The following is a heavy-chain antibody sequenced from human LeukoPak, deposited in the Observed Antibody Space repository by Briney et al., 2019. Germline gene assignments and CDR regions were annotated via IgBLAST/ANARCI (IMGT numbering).Heavy chain of an antibody. CDR3: AREARITMVRGVESRAFDI. D-gene: IGHD3-10*01. CDR2: INPNSGGT. J-gene: IGHJ3*02. CDR1: GYTFTGYY. Sequence: ASVKVSCKASGYTFTGYYMHWVRQSPGQRLEWMGWINPNSGGTNYAQKFQGRVTMTGDTAISTAYMELSRLRSDDTAVYYCAREARITMVRGVESRAFDIWGQGTMVTVSS. V-gene: IGHV1-2*02.